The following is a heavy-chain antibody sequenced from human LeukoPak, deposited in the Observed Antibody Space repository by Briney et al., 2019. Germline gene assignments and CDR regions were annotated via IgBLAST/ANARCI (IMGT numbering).Heavy chain of an antibody. CDR3: ASSIAAAGRHYYYYGMDV. V-gene: IGHV3-7*01. D-gene: IGHD6-13*01. CDR1: GFTFSGYW. CDR2: IKPDGSEK. J-gene: IGHJ6*02. Sequence: GGSLRLSCEASGFTFSGYWMSWVRQAPGKGLEWVANIKPDGSEKYYVDSVKGRFTISRDNAKNSLYLQMNSLRAEDTAVYYCASSIAAAGRHYYYYGMDVWGQGTTVTVSS.